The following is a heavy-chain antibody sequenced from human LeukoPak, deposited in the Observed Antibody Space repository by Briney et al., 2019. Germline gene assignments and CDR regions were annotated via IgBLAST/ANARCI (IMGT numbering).Heavy chain of an antibody. CDR3: AKEMYSGSYYSCFDY. D-gene: IGHD1-26*01. CDR2: ISGSGGST. CDR1: GFTFSSYA. Sequence: PGGSLRHSCAASGFTFSSYAMSWVRQAPGKGLEWVSAISGSGGSTYYADSVKGRFTISRDNSKNTLYLQMNSLRAEDTAVYYCAKEMYSGSYYSCFDYWGQGTLVTVSS. V-gene: IGHV3-23*01. J-gene: IGHJ4*02.